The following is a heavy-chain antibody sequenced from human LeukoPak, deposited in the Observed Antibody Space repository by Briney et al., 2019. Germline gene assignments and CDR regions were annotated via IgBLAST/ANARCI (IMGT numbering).Heavy chain of an antibody. CDR2: ISAYNGNT. CDR1: GYTFTNYG. V-gene: IGHV1-18*01. J-gene: IGHJ4*02. D-gene: IGHD3-16*01. CDR3: ARGPLGAAFDS. Sequence: ASVKVSCKASGYTFTNYGIHWVRQAPRQGLEWMGWISAYNGNTKYAQNLQGRVTMTTDTSTSTAYMELRSLRSDDTAVYYCARGPLGAAFDSWGQGTLVTVSS.